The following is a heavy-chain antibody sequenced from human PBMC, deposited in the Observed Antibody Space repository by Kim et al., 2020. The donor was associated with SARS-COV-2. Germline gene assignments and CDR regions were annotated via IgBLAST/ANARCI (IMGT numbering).Heavy chain of an antibody. CDR2: ISGSGLTT. CDR1: GFTFGSYA. Sequence: GGSLRLSCAASGFTFGSYAMTWVRQAPGKGLEWVSSISGSGLTTYSADSVKGRFTISRDNSKNMVYLQMNTLRVEDTAFYYCAKDKVEITIRYGYYFDFWGQGSLVTVSS. J-gene: IGHJ4*02. D-gene: IGHD5-18*01. CDR3: AKDKVEITIRYGYYFDF. V-gene: IGHV3-23*01.